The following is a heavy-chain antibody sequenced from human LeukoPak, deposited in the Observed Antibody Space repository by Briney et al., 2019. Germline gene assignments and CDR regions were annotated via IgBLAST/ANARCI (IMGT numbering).Heavy chain of an antibody. CDR2: INPSGGST. J-gene: IGHJ3*02. CDR3: ARVVIEWELLRGAFDI. CDR1: GYTFTSYY. V-gene: IGHV1-46*01. Sequence: ASVKVSCKASGYTFTSYYMHWVRQAPGQGLEWMGIINPSGGSTSYAQKFPGRVTMTRDTSTSTVYMGLSSLRSEDTAVYYCARVVIEWELLRGAFDIWGQGTMVTVSS. D-gene: IGHD1-26*01.